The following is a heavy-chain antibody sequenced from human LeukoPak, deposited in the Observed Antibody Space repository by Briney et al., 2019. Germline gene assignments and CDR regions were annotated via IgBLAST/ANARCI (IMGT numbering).Heavy chain of an antibody. D-gene: IGHD1-1*01. J-gene: IGHJ5*02. V-gene: IGHV4-59*01. CDR2: IYYSGST. CDR3: ARDLGPGNWLDP. CDR1: GGSISSYY. Sequence: SETLSLTCTVSGGSISSYYWSWIRQPPGKGLEWIGYIYYSGSTNYNPSLKSRVTISVDTSKNQFSLKLSSVTAADTAVYYCARDLGPGNWLDPWGQGTLVTVSS.